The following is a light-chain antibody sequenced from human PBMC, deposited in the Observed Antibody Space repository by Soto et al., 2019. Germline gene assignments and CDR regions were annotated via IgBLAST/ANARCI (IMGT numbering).Light chain of an antibody. CDR3: QQRTAWPMT. V-gene: IGKV3-11*01. CDR1: QSVSSY. J-gene: IGKJ5*01. CDR2: GSS. Sequence: EIVLTQSPATLSLSPGERATLSCRASQSVSSYFAWYQQRPGQAPRLLIYGSSNRATGIPARFSGSGSVTGFTLTISSLEAEYFAVYYCQQRTAWPMTFGQGTRLEIK.